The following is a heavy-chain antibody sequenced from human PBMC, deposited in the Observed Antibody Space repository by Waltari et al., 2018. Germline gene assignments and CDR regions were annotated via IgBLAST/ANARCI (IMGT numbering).Heavy chain of an antibody. V-gene: IGHV4-59*01. Sequence: QVQLQESGPGLVKPSETLSLTCTVSGGSISSYYWSWIRQPPGQGLEWIGYIYYSGSTNYNPSLKSRVTISVDTSKNQFSLKLSSVTAADTAVYYCARTGEDSSGQDAFDIWGQGTMVTVSS. J-gene: IGHJ3*02. CDR3: ARTGEDSSGQDAFDI. CDR2: IYYSGST. D-gene: IGHD3-22*01. CDR1: GGSISSYY.